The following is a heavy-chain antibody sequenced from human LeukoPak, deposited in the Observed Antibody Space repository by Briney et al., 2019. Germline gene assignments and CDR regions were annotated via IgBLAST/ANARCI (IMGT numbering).Heavy chain of an antibody. J-gene: IGHJ4*02. D-gene: IGHD3-10*01. CDR1: EITLSNYG. Sequence: GGSLRLSCAVSEITLSNYGMSWVRQAPGKGLEWVAGISGSGGGTNYADSVKGRFTISRDNPKSTLYLQMNSLRAEDTAVYFCAKRGVVIRVFLVGYHKEAYYFDSWGQGALVTVSS. CDR2: ISGSGGGT. V-gene: IGHV3-23*01. CDR3: AKRGVVIRVFLVGYHKEAYYFDS.